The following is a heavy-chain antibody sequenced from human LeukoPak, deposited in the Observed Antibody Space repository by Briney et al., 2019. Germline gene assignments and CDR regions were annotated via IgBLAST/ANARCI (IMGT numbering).Heavy chain of an antibody. D-gene: IGHD3-22*01. CDR1: GYTFTSYA. J-gene: IGHJ4*02. Sequence: ASETVSCKASGYTFTSYAMHWVRQAPGQRLEWMGWINAGNGNTKYSQKFQGRVIITRDTSASTAYMELSSLRSEDTAVYYCARGARLYWNYYDSSGYSPLGYWGQGTLVTVSS. V-gene: IGHV1-3*01. CDR3: ARGARLYWNYYDSSGYSPLGY. CDR2: INAGNGNT.